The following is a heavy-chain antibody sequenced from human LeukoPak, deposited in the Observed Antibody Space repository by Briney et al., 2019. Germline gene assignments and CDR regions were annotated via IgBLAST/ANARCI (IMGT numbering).Heavy chain of an antibody. V-gene: IGHV3-23*01. CDR1: GFTFSSYA. CDR3: ARESTYI. Sequence: GGSLRLSCAASGFTFSSYAMTWVRQAPGKGLEWVSAISDSGGRTYYADSVKGRFTISRDNSKNTVSLQMNSLRAEDTAVYYCARESTYIWGQGTMVTVSS. CDR2: ISDSGGRT. J-gene: IGHJ3*02.